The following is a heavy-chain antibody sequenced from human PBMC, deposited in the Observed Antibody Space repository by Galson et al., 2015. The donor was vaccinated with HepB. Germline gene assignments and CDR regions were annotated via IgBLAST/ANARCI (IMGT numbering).Heavy chain of an antibody. CDR2: INPSGGST. V-gene: IGHV1-46*01. CDR3: ARDRPFIAVAAIDY. D-gene: IGHD6-19*01. Sequence: SVKVSCKASGYTFTSYYMHWVRQAPGQGLEWMGIINPSGGSTSYAQKFQGRVTMTTDTSTSTAYMELRSLRSDDTAVYYCARDRPFIAVAAIDYWGQGTLVTVSS. CDR1: GYTFTSYY. J-gene: IGHJ4*02.